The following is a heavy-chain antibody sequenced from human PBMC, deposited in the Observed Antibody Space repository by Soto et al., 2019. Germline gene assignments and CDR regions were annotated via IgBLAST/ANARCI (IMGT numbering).Heavy chain of an antibody. J-gene: IGHJ6*02. CDR3: ARGGSEGGLDV. CDR2: LYYSGNT. Sequence: QMQLQESGPGVVKPSETLSLTCTVSGASISTYYWTWIRQAPGKGLEWIGYLYYSGNTNYNPSLKSRVTMSVDSSKNHFYLTLTAATAADTAVYLWARGGSEGGLDVWGQGTTVTVSS. V-gene: IGHV4-59*01. D-gene: IGHD3-10*01. CDR1: GASISTYY.